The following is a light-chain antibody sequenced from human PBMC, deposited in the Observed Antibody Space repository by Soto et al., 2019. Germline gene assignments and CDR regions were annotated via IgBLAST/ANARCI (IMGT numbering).Light chain of an antibody. V-gene: IGKV3-11*01. J-gene: IGKJ3*01. CDR3: LQKYFYPFT. CDR2: DAF. Sequence: DIVLNQAPATLSLSPGERATLSCRASEILYNFLAWYQVRPGQVPRLLISDAFNRATGVPARFNGSGSGTDFTLTISSLQPEDFATYYCLQKYFYPFTFGPGTKVDIK. CDR1: EILYNF.